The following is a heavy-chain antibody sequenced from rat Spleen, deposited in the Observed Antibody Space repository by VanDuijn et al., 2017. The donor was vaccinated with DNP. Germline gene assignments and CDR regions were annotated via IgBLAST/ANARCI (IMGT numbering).Heavy chain of an antibody. CDR3: TTRGDGYDNWFAY. CDR1: GFNFNDYW. Sequence: EVKLVESGGGLVQPGRSLKVSCAASGFNFNDYWMGWVRQAPGKGLEWIGEINKDSSIINYTPSLKDKFTISRDNAQNTLYLQMSKLGSEDTAIYYCTTRGDGYDNWFAYWGQGTLVTVSS. J-gene: IGHJ3*01. CDR2: INKDSSII. V-gene: IGHV4-2*01. D-gene: IGHD1-4*01.